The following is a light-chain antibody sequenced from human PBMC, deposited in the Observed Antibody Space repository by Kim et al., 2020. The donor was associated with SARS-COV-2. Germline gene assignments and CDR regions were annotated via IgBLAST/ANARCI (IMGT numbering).Light chain of an antibody. CDR1: SSSIEDNT. Sequence: QSVLTQPPSASGTPGQRVTISCSGSSSSIEDNTVNCYQQLPGTAPKHLIYSNNQRPSGVPDRFSGSKSGTSASLAISGLQSEDGADYYCEAWDDSLNGVVFGGWALLAVL. CDR3: EAWDDSLNGVV. V-gene: IGLV1-44*01. J-gene: IGLJ2*01. CDR2: SNN.